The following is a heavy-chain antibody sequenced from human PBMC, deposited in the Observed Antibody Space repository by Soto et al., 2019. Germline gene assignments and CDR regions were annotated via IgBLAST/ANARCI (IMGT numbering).Heavy chain of an antibody. V-gene: IGHV3-7*01. CDR3: ARDFWSGYYKDYYYMDV. D-gene: IGHD3-3*01. CDR2: IKHSRSEI. Sequence: PGGSLRLSCAASGFTFSSYWMSWVRQAPGKGLEWVANIKHSRSEIYYVDSVKGRFTISRDNAENSLYLQMNSLRAEDTAVYYCARDFWSGYYKDYYYMDVWGKGTTVTVSS. J-gene: IGHJ6*03. CDR1: GFTFSSYW.